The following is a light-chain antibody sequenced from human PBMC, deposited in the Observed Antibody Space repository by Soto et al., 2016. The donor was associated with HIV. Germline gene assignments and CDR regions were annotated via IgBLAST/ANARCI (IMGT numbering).Light chain of an antibody. Sequence: DIQLTQSPSFLSASVGDRVTITCRASQGISSYLAWYQQKPGKAPKLLIYAASTLQSGVPSRFSGSGSGTEFTLTVSSLQPDDFATYYCQQYYDGWTFGQGTKV. V-gene: IGKV1-9*01. CDR2: AAS. J-gene: IGKJ1*01. CDR1: QGISSY. CDR3: QQYYDGWT.